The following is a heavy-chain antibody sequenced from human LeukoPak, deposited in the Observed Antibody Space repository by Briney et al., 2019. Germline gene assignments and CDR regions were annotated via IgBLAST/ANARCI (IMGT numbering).Heavy chain of an antibody. D-gene: IGHD6-19*01. CDR1: GFTFRSYA. Sequence: GGSLRLSCAASGFTFRSYAMHWVRQAPGKGLEWVAIISYDGINKYYADSVKARFTISRDNSKNTVYLQMNSLRAEDTAVYYCAKDPHSSGWYVHFYFDFWGQGTLVTVSS. CDR2: ISYDGINK. CDR3: AKDPHSSGWYVHFYFDF. V-gene: IGHV3-30*18. J-gene: IGHJ4*02.